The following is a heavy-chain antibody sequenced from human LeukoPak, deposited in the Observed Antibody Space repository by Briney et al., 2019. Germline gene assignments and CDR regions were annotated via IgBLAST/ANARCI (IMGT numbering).Heavy chain of an antibody. V-gene: IGHV4-39*07. CDR2: IYYSGST. Sequence: SETLSLTCTVSGGSISSSSYYWGWIRQPPGKGLEWIGSIYYSGSTYYNPSLKSRVTISVDTSKNQFSLKLSSVTAADTAVYYCAREELIARPGVVAAAGRPDYWGQGTLVTVSS. CDR3: AREELIARPGVVAAAGRPDY. J-gene: IGHJ4*02. CDR1: GGSISSSSYY. D-gene: IGHD6-13*01.